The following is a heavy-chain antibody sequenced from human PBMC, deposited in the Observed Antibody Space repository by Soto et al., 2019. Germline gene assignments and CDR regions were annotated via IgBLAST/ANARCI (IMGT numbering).Heavy chain of an antibody. J-gene: IGHJ4*02. CDR2: ISGFNGNT. Sequence: ASVKVSCKASGCTFNFYGITWVRQAPGQGLEWMGWISGFNGNTNYAADLQGRVTMTTDTSTSTAYMELRGLRSGDTAVYYCARIGVSSGHESPDFDSWGQGTLVTVSS. CDR3: ARIGVSSGHESPDFDS. V-gene: IGHV1-18*01. D-gene: IGHD3-16*01. CDR1: GCTFNFYG.